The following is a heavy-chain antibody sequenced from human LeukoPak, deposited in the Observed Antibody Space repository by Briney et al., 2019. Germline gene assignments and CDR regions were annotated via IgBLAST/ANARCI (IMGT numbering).Heavy chain of an antibody. D-gene: IGHD1-26*01. CDR2: IRYDGSDK. J-gene: IGHJ4*02. V-gene: IGHV3-30*02. Sequence: GGSLRLSCATSGFTFSSYGIHWVRQAPGKGLEWVAFIRYDGSDKYYADSVKGRFTISRDKSNNALYLQMNSLRAEDTAVYYCAKDRGPYRGKFYSDYWGQGTLVTVSS. CDR1: GFTFSSYG. CDR3: AKDRGPYRGKFYSDY.